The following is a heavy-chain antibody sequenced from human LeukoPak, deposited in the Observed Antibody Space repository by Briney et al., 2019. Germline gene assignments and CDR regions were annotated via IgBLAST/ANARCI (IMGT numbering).Heavy chain of an antibody. CDR3: ARESVGPGSENDY. CDR2: ISSSSSYI. Sequence: GGSLRLSCAASGFTFSSYSMNWVRQAPGKGLEWVSSISSSSSYIYYADPVKGRFTISRDNAKNSLYLQMNSLRAEDTAVYYCARESVGPGSENDYWGQGTLVTVSS. D-gene: IGHD1-14*01. V-gene: IGHV3-21*01. CDR1: GFTFSSYS. J-gene: IGHJ4*02.